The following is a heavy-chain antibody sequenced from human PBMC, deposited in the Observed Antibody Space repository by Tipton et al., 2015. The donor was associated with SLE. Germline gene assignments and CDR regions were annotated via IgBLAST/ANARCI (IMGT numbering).Heavy chain of an antibody. J-gene: IGHJ1*01. CDR1: GGPIRNSPYY. CDR2: VFDTGYT. Sequence: TLSLTCHVAGGPIRNSPYYWSWIRQTRGKRLEWSSSVFDTGYTAYNPSLEGRVSLSVYTSNNEFSLKLSSVTAADTAVYFCARQDLWRAATLTFDIWGLGTLVTVSS. CDR3: ARQDLWRAATLTFDI. V-gene: IGHV4-39*07. D-gene: IGHD6-25*01.